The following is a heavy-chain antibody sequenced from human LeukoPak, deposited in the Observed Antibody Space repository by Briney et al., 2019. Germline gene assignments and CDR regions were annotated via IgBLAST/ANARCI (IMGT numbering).Heavy chain of an antibody. D-gene: IGHD3-3*01. V-gene: IGHV3-48*02. CDR2: IGSSSSSI. CDR1: GFTFSSYI. Sequence: PGGSLRLSCAASGFTFSSYIMNWLRQPPGKGLEWVSYIGSSSSSIYYADSVKGRFTISRDNAKNSLYLQMNSLRDEDTAVYYCARALGLEIDYWGQGTLVTVSS. CDR3: ARALGLEIDY. J-gene: IGHJ4*02.